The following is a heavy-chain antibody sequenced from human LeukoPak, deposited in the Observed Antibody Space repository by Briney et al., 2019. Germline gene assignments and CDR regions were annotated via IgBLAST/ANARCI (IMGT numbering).Heavy chain of an antibody. CDR2: INHSGST. J-gene: IGHJ4*02. Sequence: SETLSLTCAVYGGSFSGYYWSWIRQLPGKGLEWIGEINHSGSTNYNPSLKSRVTISVDTSKNQFSLKLSSVTAADTAVYYCARGPLYDYVWGSYRQYFDYWGQGTLVTVSS. V-gene: IGHV4-34*01. CDR1: GGSFSGYY. D-gene: IGHD3-16*02. CDR3: ARGPLYDYVWGSYRQYFDY.